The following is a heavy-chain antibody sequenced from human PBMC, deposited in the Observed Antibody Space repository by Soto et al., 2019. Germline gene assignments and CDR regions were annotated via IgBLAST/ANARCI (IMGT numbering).Heavy chain of an antibody. CDR3: AKASGWFGEFDY. V-gene: IGHV3-23*01. J-gene: IGHJ4*02. D-gene: IGHD3-10*01. Sequence: EVQLLESGGGLVQPGGSLRLSCAASGFTFSSYAMSWVRQAPGKGLEWVSAISGSGGSTYYADSVRGRFTISRDNSKNTLYLQMNSLRAEDTAVYYCAKASGWFGEFDYWGQGTLVTVSS. CDR2: ISGSGGST. CDR1: GFTFSSYA.